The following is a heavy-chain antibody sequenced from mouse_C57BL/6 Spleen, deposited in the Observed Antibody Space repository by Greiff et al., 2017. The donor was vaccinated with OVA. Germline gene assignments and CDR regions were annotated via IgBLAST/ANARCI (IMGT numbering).Heavy chain of an antibody. J-gene: IGHJ2*01. CDR1: GYAFTNYL. CDR2: LNPGSGGT. V-gene: IGHV1-54*01. Sequence: QVQLQQSGAELVRPGTSVKVSCKASGYAFTNYLIEWVKQRPGQGLEWIGVLNPGSGGTNYNEKFKGKATLTADKSSSTAYMQLSSLTSEDSAVYFCARRMTTVVATDYWGQGTTLTVSS. CDR3: ARRMTTVVATDY. D-gene: IGHD1-1*01.